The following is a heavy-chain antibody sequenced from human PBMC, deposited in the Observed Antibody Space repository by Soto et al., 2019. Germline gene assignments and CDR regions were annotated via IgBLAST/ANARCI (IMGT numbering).Heavy chain of an antibody. Sequence: QVQVVQSGAEVKKPGSSVRVSCKASGGTSSSYAITWMRQAPGQGLEWMGGIIPILDTTDYAQKFQCRVTFTADESTSTVYMELSSLTSEDTAVYYGASGGTTVNRRFDFWGQGNLVTVSS. CDR1: GGTSSSYA. J-gene: IGHJ4*02. D-gene: IGHD4-4*01. CDR3: ASGGTTVNRRFDF. CDR2: IIPILDTT. V-gene: IGHV1-69*01.